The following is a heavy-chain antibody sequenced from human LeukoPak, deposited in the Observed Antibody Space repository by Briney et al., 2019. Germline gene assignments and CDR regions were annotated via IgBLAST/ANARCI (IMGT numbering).Heavy chain of an antibody. CDR3: AKDRRIAVAGTKSHWFDP. V-gene: IGHV3-30*18. CDR1: GFTFSSYG. CDR2: ISYDGSNK. D-gene: IGHD6-19*01. J-gene: IGHJ5*02. Sequence: GSLRLSCAASGFTFSSYGMHWVRQAPGKGLEWVAVISYDGSNKYYADSVKGRFTISRDNSKNTLYLQMNSLRAEDTAVYYCAKDRRIAVAGTKSHWFDPWGQGTLVTVSS.